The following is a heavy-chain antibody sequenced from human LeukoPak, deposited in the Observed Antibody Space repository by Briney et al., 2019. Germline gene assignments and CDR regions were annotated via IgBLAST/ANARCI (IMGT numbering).Heavy chain of an antibody. CDR2: IIPIFGTA. V-gene: IGHV1-69*01. J-gene: IGHJ4*02. CDR1: GGTFSSYA. Sequence: SVKVSCKASGGTFSSYAISWVRQAPGQGLEWMGGIIPIFGTANYAQKFQGRVTITADESTSTAYMELRSLRSDDTAVYYCARDFAPPGHYGDPGTLVYWGQGTLVTVSS. CDR3: ARDFAPPGHYGDPGTLVY. D-gene: IGHD4-17*01.